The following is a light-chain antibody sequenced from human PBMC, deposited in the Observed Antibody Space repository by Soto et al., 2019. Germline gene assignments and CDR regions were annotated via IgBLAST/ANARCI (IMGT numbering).Light chain of an antibody. CDR1: QSVSRSY. Sequence: EIVLTQSPGTLSLSPGERATLSCRASQSVSRSYLAWYQQKPGQAPRLLIDGASGRATGIPDRFSGSGSGTDFSLTINRVEPEDFSVYYCQQYGSSPPVTFGQGTRLESK. CDR3: QQYGSSPPVT. V-gene: IGKV3-20*01. J-gene: IGKJ5*01. CDR2: GAS.